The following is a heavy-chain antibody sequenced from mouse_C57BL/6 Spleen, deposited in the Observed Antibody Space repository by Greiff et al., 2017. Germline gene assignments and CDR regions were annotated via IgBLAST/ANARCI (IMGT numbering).Heavy chain of an antibody. D-gene: IGHD3-3*01. V-gene: IGHV1-19*01. CDR3: ARGLPYYYAMDY. J-gene: IGHJ4*01. Sequence: VQLKESGPVLVKPGASVKMSCKASGYTFTDYYMNWVKQSHGKSLEWIGVINPYNGGTSYNQKFKGKATLTVDKSSSTAYMELNSLTSEDSAVYYCARGLPYYYAMDYWGQGTSVTVSS. CDR1: GYTFTDYY. CDR2: INPYNGGT.